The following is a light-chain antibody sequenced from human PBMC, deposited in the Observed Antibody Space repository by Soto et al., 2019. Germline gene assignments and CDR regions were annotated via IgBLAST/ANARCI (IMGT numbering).Light chain of an antibody. V-gene: IGKV3-20*01. Sequence: IVLTHSPGILSLSPGERASLSGGSSQSITSSFLAWYQQKPGQAPRLLIYGASSRATGIPDRFSGTGSETDFTLTINRLEPEDFAVYYCQQYENSPITFGQGTRLEIK. CDR3: QQYENSPIT. J-gene: IGKJ5*01. CDR1: QSITSSF. CDR2: GAS.